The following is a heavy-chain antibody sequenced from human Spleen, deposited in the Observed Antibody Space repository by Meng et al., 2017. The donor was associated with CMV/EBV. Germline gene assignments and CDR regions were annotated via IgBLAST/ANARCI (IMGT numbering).Heavy chain of an antibody. CDR3: ARVYIVGSKGYLERY. D-gene: IGHD1-26*01. V-gene: IGHV1-18*01. Sequence: ASVKVSCKTSGYTFTNYGINWVRQAPGQGLEWMGWISSYNGNTNYAQKFQGRVTVTTDTSTSTAYMELRSLRFDDTAIYYCARVYIVGSKGYLERYWGQGTLVTVSS. J-gene: IGHJ4*02. CDR1: GYTFTNYG. CDR2: ISSYNGNT.